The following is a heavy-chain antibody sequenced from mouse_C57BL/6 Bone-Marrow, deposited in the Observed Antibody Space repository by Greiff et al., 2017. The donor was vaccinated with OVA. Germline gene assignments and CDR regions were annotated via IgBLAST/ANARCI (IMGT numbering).Heavy chain of an antibody. CDR1: GYTFTEYT. J-gene: IGHJ4*01. V-gene: IGHV1-62-2*01. CDR3: ARHEDGYYVSSLDYYAMDY. D-gene: IGHD1-1*01. CDR2: FYPGSGSI. Sequence: VKLVESGAELVKPGASVKLSCTASGYTFTEYTIHWVKQRSGQGLEWIGRFYPGSGSIKYNEQFQDKATLTADKSSSTAYLELSSLTSEDSAVYFGARHEDGYYVSSLDYYAMDYWGQGTSVTVSS.